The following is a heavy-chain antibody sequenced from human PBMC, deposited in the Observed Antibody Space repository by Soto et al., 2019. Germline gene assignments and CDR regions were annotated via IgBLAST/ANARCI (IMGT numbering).Heavy chain of an antibody. V-gene: IGHV3-23*01. J-gene: IGHJ6*02. Sequence: GGSLRLSCAASGFTFSSYAMSWVRQAPGKGLEWVSTISGSGGSTYYADSVTGRFTISRDNSKNTLYLQMHSLRAEDTAVYYCAKHGSGRMNFYYYGMDVWGQGTTVTVSS. CDR3: AKHGSGRMNFYYYGMDV. CDR2: ISGSGGST. CDR1: GFTFSSYA. D-gene: IGHD3-10*01.